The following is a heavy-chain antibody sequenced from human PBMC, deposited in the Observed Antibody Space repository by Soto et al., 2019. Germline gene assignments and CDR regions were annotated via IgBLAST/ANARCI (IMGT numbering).Heavy chain of an antibody. CDR1: GYSFTSYW. CDR3: ARRSDFWSCYKAYGMDV. D-gene: IGHD3-3*01. J-gene: IGHJ6*02. V-gene: IGHV5-51*01. Sequence: GESLKISCKGSGYSFTSYWIGWVRQMPGKGLEWMGIIYPGDSDTRYSPSFQGQVTISADKSISTAYLQWSSLKASDTAMYYCARRSDFWSCYKAYGMDVWGQGTTVTVSS. CDR2: IYPGDSDT.